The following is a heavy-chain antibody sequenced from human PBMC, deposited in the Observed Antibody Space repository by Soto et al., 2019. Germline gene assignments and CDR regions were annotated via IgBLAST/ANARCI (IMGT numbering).Heavy chain of an antibody. J-gene: IGHJ4*02. CDR3: AKWTGRYCSGRRCYLDDPFDY. CDR1: GFNSSNYS. D-gene: IGHD2-15*01. CDR2: MCGSAAST. Sequence: EVHLLAYGGDLVQHGGSLRLSCATSGFNSSNYSMSWDRQAPGKGLDWVAGMCGSAASTCYEDSVKGRFTTSRDNSKNTLYLQMNSLRAEDTAVYYFAKWTGRYCSGRRCYLDDPFDYWGQGTLVTVSS. V-gene: IGHV3-23*01.